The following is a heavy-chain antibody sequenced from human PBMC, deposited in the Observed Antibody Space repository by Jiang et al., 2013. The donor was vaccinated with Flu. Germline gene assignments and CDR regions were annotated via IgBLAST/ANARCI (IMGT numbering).Heavy chain of an antibody. CDR3: ARSGLYYYDNWYYFDY. D-gene: IGHD3-22*01. CDR1: GFTVSSNY. J-gene: IGHJ4*02. Sequence: VQLLESGGGLVQPGGSLRLSCAASGFTVSSNYMSWVRQAPGKGLEWVSIIYSGGSTDYADSVKGRLTISRDNSKNTLYLQMNSLRVEDTAVYYCARSGLYYYDNWYYFDYWGQGTLVTVSS. V-gene: IGHV3-66*01. CDR2: IYSGGST.